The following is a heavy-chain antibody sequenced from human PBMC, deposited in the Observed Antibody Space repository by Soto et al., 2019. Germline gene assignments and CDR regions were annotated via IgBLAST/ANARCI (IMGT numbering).Heavy chain of an antibody. D-gene: IGHD6-6*01. CDR1: GFTFSSYS. V-gene: IGHV3-48*04. Sequence: GGSLRLSCAASGFTFSSYSMNWVRQAPGKGLEWVSYISSIGYADSVKGRFTISRDNAKNSLYLQMNSLRAEDTALYYCAKDRLVYYYYGMDVWGQGTTVTVSS. CDR3: AKDRLVYYYYGMDV. J-gene: IGHJ6*02. CDR2: ISSI.